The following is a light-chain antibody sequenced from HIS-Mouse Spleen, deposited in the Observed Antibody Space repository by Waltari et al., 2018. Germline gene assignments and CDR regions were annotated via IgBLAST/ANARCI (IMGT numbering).Light chain of an antibody. V-gene: IGKV1-5*03. CDR2: KAS. Sequence: DSQMTQSPSTLPESVGDRVTITCRASHSISSWLAWYQQTPGKAPKLLIYKASSLESGVPSRFSGSGSGTEFTLTISSLQPDDFATYYCQQYNSYWTFGQGTKVEIK. CDR1: HSISSW. J-gene: IGKJ1*01. CDR3: QQYNSYWT.